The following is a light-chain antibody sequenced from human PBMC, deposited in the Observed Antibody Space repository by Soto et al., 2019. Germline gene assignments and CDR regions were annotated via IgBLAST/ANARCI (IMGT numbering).Light chain of an antibody. J-gene: IGKJ4*01. CDR3: QQYDNSPLT. Sequence: EIVLTQSPGTLSLSPGDRATLSCRASQSVSSSYLAWYQQKPGQAPRLLIYGASNRATGIPDRFSGRGSGTDFTLTISRLEPEDFAVYYCQQYDNSPLTFGAGTKVDTK. CDR1: QSVSSSY. V-gene: IGKV3-20*01. CDR2: GAS.